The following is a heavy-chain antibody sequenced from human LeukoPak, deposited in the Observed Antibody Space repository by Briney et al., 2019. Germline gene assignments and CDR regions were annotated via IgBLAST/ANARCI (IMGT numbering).Heavy chain of an antibody. V-gene: IGHV4-39*02. J-gene: IGHJ5*02. D-gene: IGHD6-6*01. CDR1: GGYISTSNY. Sequence: SETLSLTCTVSGGYISTSNYWGWIRQPPGKGPEWIGSIHYSGSTYYNPPLKSRVTISVDTSKNQFSLKLSSVTAADTAVYYCAGDASTAARRDWFDPWGQGTLVTVSS. CDR3: AGDASTAARRDWFDP. CDR2: IHYSGST.